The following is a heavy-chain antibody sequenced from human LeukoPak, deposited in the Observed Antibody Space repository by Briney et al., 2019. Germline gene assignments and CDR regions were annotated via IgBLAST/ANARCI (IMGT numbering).Heavy chain of an antibody. CDR1: GFTFSSYG. D-gene: IGHD5-18*01. CDR3: AKNSAGIQLWFFDY. CDR2: IWYDGSNK. V-gene: IGHV3-33*06. Sequence: RSLRLSCAASGFTFSSYGMHWVRQAPGKGLEWVAVIWYDGSNKYYADSVKGRFTISRDNSKNTLYLQMNSLRAEDTAVYYCAKNSAGIQLWFFDYWGQGTLVTVSS. J-gene: IGHJ4*02.